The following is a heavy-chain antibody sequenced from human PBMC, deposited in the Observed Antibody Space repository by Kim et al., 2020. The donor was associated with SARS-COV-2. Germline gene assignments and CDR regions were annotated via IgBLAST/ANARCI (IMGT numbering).Heavy chain of an antibody. J-gene: IGHJ5*02. Sequence: SVKVSCKASGGTFSSYAISWVRQAPGQGLEWMGGIIPIFGTANYAQKFQGRVTITADESTSTAYMELSSLRSEDTAVYYCARDRGGQYQLLNPLQNWFNPWGQGTLVTVSS. CDR3: ARDRGGQYQLLNPLQNWFNP. V-gene: IGHV1-69*13. CDR1: GGTFSSYA. CDR2: IIPIFGTA. D-gene: IGHD2-2*02.